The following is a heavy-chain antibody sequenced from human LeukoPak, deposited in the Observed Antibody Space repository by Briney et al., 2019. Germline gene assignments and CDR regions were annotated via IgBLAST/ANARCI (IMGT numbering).Heavy chain of an antibody. Sequence: ASVKVSCKASGYAFNIYDINWVRQATGQGLEWMRWMNPDSGNTGFAQKFQGRVTMTRNTSITTAYMELSSLRFEDTAVYYCAVHLPGDYLDRWGQGTLVTVSS. CDR2: MNPDSGNT. J-gene: IGHJ4*02. CDR1: GYAFNIYD. V-gene: IGHV1-8*01. CDR3: AVHLPGDYLDR.